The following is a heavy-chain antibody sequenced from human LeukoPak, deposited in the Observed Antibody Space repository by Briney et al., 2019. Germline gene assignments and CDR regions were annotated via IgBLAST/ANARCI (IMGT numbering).Heavy chain of an antibody. Sequence: SETLSLTCTVSGGSISSSSYYWGWIRRPPGKGLEWIGSIYYSGSTYYNPSLKSRVTISVDTSKNQFSLKLSSVTAADTAVYYCATPPGGSSGWRHYWGQGTLVTVSS. D-gene: IGHD6-19*01. CDR3: ATPPGGSSGWRHY. J-gene: IGHJ4*02. CDR2: IYYSGST. V-gene: IGHV4-39*07. CDR1: GGSISSSSYY.